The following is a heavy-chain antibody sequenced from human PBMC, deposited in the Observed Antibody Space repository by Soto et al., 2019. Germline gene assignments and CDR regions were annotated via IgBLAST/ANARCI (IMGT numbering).Heavy chain of an antibody. J-gene: IGHJ6*02. CDR3: ARAGAAPYYYCGMDV. V-gene: IGHV1-18*01. CDR2: ISTYNGDT. CDR1: GYTFSTSG. D-gene: IGHD2-15*01. Sequence: QVQLVQSGAEVRKPGASVKVSCKASGYTFSTSGMSWLRQAPGQGLEWMGWISTYNGDTNDAPKFQDRVTMTSDTSTSTVYMELRSLRSDDTAVHYCARAGAAPYYYCGMDVWGQGTRVTVSS.